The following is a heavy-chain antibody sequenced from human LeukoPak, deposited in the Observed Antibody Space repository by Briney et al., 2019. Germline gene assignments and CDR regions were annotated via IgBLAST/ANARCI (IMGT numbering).Heavy chain of an antibody. Sequence: GASVKVSCKASGYTFTSYAMHWVRQAPGQRLEWMGWINAGNGNTKYSQKFRGRVTITRDTSASTACMELSSLRSEDTAVYYCARGSVEIQLWFDPIPFDYWGQGTLVTVSS. CDR3: ARGSVEIQLWFDPIPFDY. J-gene: IGHJ4*02. CDR1: GYTFTSYA. D-gene: IGHD5-18*01. V-gene: IGHV1-3*01. CDR2: INAGNGNT.